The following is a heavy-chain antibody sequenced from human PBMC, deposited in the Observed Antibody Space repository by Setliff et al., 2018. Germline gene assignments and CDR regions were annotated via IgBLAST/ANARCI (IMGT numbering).Heavy chain of an antibody. CDR1: GGSISSYY. V-gene: IGHV4-59*08. J-gene: IGHJ6*03. D-gene: IGHD3-10*01. Sequence: TSETLSLTCNVSGGSISSYYWTWIRQPPGKGLEWIGYFYHSGSTNYNPSLKGRVTMTSDTSRNQLSLKLTSVSAADTAIYYCARSSYYASGNSHNYYMDVWGKGTAVTVS. CDR3: ARSSYYASGNSHNYYMDV. CDR2: FYHSGST.